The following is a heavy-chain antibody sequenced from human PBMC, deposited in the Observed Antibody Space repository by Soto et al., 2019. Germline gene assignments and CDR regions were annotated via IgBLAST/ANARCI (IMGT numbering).Heavy chain of an antibody. CDR1: GFTFSSYA. Sequence: GGSLRLSCAASGFTFSSYAMHWVRQAPGKGLEWVAVISYDGSNKYYADSVKGRFTISRDNSKNTLYLQMNSLRAEDTAVYYCARVGFDYYYYYGMDVWGQGTTVTVSS. J-gene: IGHJ6*02. D-gene: IGHD3-16*01. V-gene: IGHV3-30-3*01. CDR3: ARVGFDYYYYYGMDV. CDR2: ISYDGSNK.